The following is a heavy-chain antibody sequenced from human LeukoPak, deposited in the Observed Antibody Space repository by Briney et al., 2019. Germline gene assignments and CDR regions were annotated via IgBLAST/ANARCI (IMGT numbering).Heavy chain of an antibody. V-gene: IGHV1-69*13. J-gene: IGHJ4*02. CDR2: IIPIFGTA. CDR3: ARLSSGYFVSQFDY. CDR1: GYTFTSYG. D-gene: IGHD3-22*01. Sequence: SVKVSCKASGYTFTSYGISWVRQAPGQGLEWMGGIIPIFGTANYAQKFQGRVTITADESTSTAYTELSSLRSEDTAVYCCARLSSGYFVSQFDYWGQGTLVTVSS.